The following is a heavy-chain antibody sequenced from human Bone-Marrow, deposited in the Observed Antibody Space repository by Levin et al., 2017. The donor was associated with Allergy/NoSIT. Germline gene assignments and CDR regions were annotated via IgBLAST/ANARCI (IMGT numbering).Heavy chain of an antibody. CDR2: ISSTSSYT. CDR3: ARVGPDCGGDCYSLASDWFDP. Sequence: ETLSLTCAASGFTFTSYSMNWVRQAPGKGLEWVSSISSTSSYTYYADSVKGRFTISRDNSKNSAFLQMNSLGAEDTAVYYCARVGPDCGGDCYSLASDWFDPWGQGILVTVSS. D-gene: IGHD2-21*02. CDR1: GFTFTSYS. V-gene: IGHV3-21*01. J-gene: IGHJ5*02.